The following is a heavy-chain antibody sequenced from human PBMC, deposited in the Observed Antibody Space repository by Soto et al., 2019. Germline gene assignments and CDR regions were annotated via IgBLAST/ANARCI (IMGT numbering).Heavy chain of an antibody. CDR3: SCGGLLSSGEFALFGY. Sequence: SETLSLTCTVSGASISSVDYYWNWIRQHPGKGLEWIGYIFHRGTTYYNPSLKSRITTSIDTSKNQFSLKLSSVTDADTAVYYCSCGGLLSSGEFALFGYWGQGTLVTVSS. CDR1: GASISSVDYY. J-gene: IGHJ4*02. CDR2: IFHRGTT. D-gene: IGHD3-10*01. V-gene: IGHV4-31*03.